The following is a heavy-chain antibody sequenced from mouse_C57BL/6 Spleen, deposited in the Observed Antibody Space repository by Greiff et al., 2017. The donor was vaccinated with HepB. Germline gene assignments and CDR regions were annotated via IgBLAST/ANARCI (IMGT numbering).Heavy chain of an antibody. CDR3: ARDRAIAY. CDR1: GFTFSSYA. CDR2: ISDGGSYT. D-gene: IGHD3-3*01. V-gene: IGHV5-4*01. Sequence: EVHLVESGGGLVKPGGSLKLSCAASGFTFSSYAMSWVRQTPEKRLEWVATISDGGSYTYYPDNVKGRFTISRDNAKNNLYLQMSHLKSEDTAMYYCARDRAIAYWGQGTLVTVSA. J-gene: IGHJ3*01.